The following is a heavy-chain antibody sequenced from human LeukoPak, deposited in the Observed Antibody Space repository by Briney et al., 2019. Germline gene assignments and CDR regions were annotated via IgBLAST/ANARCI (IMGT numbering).Heavy chain of an antibody. J-gene: IGHJ3*02. V-gene: IGHV1-8*01. CDR3: ARANYYDSSGYTHDAFDI. CDR1: GYPFSNYD. CDR2: MNPKSGNT. D-gene: IGHD3-22*01. Sequence: ASVKVSCKASGYPFSNYDINWVRQAPGQGLEWMGWMNPKSGNTGYGQKFQGRVTMTRDMSTSTVYMELSSLRSEDTAVYYCARANYYDSSGYTHDAFDIWGQGTMVTVSS.